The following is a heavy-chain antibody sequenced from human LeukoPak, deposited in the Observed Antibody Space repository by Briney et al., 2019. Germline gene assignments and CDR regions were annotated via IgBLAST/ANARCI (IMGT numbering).Heavy chain of an antibody. J-gene: IGHJ6*03. CDR3: ARQRADYFYHYMDV. V-gene: IGHV4-39*01. CDR2: IYYSGTT. CDR1: GGSIDSSSYY. Sequence: PSETLSLTCTVSGGSIDSSSYYWDGIRQPPGKGLEWLGNIYYSGTTFYTSSLKSRVTISADMSKNQFSLRLTSVTAADTAVYYCARQRADYFYHYMDVWGKGTTVIVSS.